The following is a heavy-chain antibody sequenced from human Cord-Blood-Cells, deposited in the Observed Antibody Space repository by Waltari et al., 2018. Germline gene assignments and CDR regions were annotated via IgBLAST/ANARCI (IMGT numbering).Heavy chain of an antibody. J-gene: IGHJ6*03. Sequence: EVQLVESGGGLVQPGGSLRLSCAASGFTVRSNYMSWVRQAPGKGLELVSVIYSGGSTYYADSVKGRFTISRHNSKNTLYLQMNSLRAEDTAVYYCASSDDYYYYYMDVWGKGTTVTVSS. CDR3: ASSDDYYYYYMDV. CDR2: IYSGGST. V-gene: IGHV3-53*04. CDR1: GFTVRSNY.